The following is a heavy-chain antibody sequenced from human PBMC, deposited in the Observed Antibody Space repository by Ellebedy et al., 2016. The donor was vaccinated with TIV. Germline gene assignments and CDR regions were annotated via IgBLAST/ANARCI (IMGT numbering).Heavy chain of an antibody. V-gene: IGHV3-23*01. D-gene: IGHD6-13*01. CDR2: ISGSGGST. Sequence: GGSLRLXXAASGFTFSSYAMSWVRQAPGKGLEWVSAISGSGGSTYYADSVKGRFTISRDNSKNALYLQMNSLRAEDTAVYYCASIIYSSSWYGPLEYWGQGTLVTVSS. CDR1: GFTFSSYA. J-gene: IGHJ4*02. CDR3: ASIIYSSSWYGPLEY.